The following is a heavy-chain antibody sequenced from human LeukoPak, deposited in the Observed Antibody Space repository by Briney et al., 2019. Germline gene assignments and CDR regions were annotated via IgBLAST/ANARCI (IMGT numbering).Heavy chain of an antibody. V-gene: IGHV3-23*01. Sequence: GGSLRLSCAASGFTFSSYAMSWVRQAPGKGRDGFSTFSGSGAGTYYADSVKGRFTISRDNSKNTLYLQMNSLRAEDAAVYYCAKGDSGSSGEPYYFDYWGQGTLATVSS. CDR2: FSGSGAGT. J-gene: IGHJ4*02. D-gene: IGHD1-26*01. CDR1: GFTFSSYA. CDR3: AKGDSGSSGEPYYFDY.